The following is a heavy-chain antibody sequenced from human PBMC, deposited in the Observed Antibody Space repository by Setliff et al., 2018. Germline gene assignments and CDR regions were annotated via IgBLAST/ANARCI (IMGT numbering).Heavy chain of an antibody. J-gene: IGHJ4*02. CDR3: ARELRSPYWHIDF. Sequence: GASVKVSCKASGGTFSSDVITWVRQAPGQGLEWMGGFIPVLRKANYAQRFQGRGTITADESTSTGYLELSRLRSEDTAIYYCARELRSPYWHIDFWGQGTLVTVSS. CDR1: GGTFSSDV. CDR2: FIPVLRKA. V-gene: IGHV1-69*13. D-gene: IGHD2-15*01.